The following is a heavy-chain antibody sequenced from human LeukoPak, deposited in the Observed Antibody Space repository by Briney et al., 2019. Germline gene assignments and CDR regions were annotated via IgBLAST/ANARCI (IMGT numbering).Heavy chain of an antibody. D-gene: IGHD3-3*01. Sequence: PGGSLRLSCAASGFTFSSYAMSWVRQAPGKGLEWVSAISGSGGSTYYADSVKGRFTISRDNSKNTLYLQMNSLGAEDTAVYYCAKDGDFWSGYYLDHWGQGTLVTVSS. V-gene: IGHV3-23*01. J-gene: IGHJ4*02. CDR2: ISGSGGST. CDR3: AKDGDFWSGYYLDH. CDR1: GFTFSSYA.